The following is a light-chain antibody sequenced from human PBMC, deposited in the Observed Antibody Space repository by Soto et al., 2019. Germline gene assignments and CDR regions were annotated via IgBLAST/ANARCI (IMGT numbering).Light chain of an antibody. CDR3: QQYNSYPWT. CDR2: KAS. J-gene: IGKJ1*01. Sequence: DIQITQSPATLSASVGDRVTITCRASQSISSWLAWYQQKPGKAPNLLIYKASSLESGVPSRFSGSGSGTEFTLSISSLQPEDFATYYCQQYNSYPWTFGQGTKVDI. V-gene: IGKV1-5*03. CDR1: QSISSW.